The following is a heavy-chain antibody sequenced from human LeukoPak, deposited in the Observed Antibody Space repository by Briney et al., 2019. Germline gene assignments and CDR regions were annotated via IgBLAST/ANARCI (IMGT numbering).Heavy chain of an antibody. V-gene: IGHV3-23*01. J-gene: IGHJ3*02. D-gene: IGHD4-17*01. CDR1: GFAFSSYA. CDR3: ATLRRDLRLYHDAFDI. Sequence: PGGSLTLSCAASGFAFSSYAMTWVRQAPGKGLEWVSFISVSGGSTYYADSVKGRLTITRDNSKNTLYLQMNSLRAEDTDVYYCATLRRDLRLYHDAFDIWGQGTMVTVSS. CDR2: ISVSGGST.